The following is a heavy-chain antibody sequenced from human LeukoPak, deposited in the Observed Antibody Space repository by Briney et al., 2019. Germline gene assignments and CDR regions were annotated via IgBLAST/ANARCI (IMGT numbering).Heavy chain of an antibody. J-gene: IGHJ4*02. CDR2: ISSSSSYI. CDR3: ARVMRGLYVDIAATGSDY. Sequence: GGSLRLSCAASGFTFSSYSMNWVRPAPGEGVEWVSSISSSSSYIYYADSVKGRFTISRDNAKNTLYLQMNSLRAEHTAVYYCARVMRGLYVDIAATGSDYWGQGTLVTVSS. D-gene: IGHD5-12*01. V-gene: IGHV3-21*01. CDR1: GFTFSSYS.